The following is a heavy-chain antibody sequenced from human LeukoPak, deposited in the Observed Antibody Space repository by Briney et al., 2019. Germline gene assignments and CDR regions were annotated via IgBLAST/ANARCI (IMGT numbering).Heavy chain of an antibody. J-gene: IGHJ4*02. CDR1: GYTLTELS. CDR2: FDPEDGET. D-gene: IGHD3-16*02. V-gene: IGHV1-24*01. Sequence: ASVKVSCKVSGYTLTELSMHWVRQAPGKGLEWMGGFDPEDGETIYAQKFQGRVTMTEDTSTDTAYMELSSLRSEDTAVYYCATLSRHDYVWGGYRPYYFDYWGQGTLVTVSS. CDR3: ATLSRHDYVWGGYRPYYFDY.